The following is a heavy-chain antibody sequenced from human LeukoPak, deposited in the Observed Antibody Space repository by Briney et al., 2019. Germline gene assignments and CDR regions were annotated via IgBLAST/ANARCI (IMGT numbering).Heavy chain of an antibody. V-gene: IGHV3-9*01. Sequence: GGSLRLSCAASGFTFDDYAMHWVRQAPGKGLEWVSGISWNSGSIGYADSVKGRFTISRDNAKNSLYLQMNSLRAEDTALYYCAKFDEGDYDAFDIWGQGTMVTVSS. CDR1: GFTFDDYA. CDR3: AKFDEGDYDAFDI. CDR2: ISWNSGSI. J-gene: IGHJ3*02. D-gene: IGHD4-17*01.